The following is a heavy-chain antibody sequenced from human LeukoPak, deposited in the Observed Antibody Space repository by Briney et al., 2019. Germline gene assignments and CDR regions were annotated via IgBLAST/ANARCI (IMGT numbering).Heavy chain of an antibody. CDR1: GFTFDDYA. CDR2: ISWNSGSI. CDR3: AKDRGSYYYYGMDV. D-gene: IGHD1-26*01. V-gene: IGHV3-9*01. J-gene: IGHJ6*02. Sequence: PGGSLRLSCAASGFTFDDYAMQWVRQAPGKGLEWVSGISWNSGSIGYADSVKGRFTISRDSAKNSLYLQMNSLRAEDTALYYCAKDRGSYYYYGMDVWGQGTTVTVSS.